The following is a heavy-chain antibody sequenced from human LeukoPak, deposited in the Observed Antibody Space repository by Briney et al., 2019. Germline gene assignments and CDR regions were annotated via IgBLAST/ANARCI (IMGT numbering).Heavy chain of an antibody. J-gene: IGHJ6*02. V-gene: IGHV3-30*18. CDR1: GFTFSSYG. CDR2: ISYDGSNK. CDR3: AKDGYCSSTSCYRGPQYYYYGMDV. Sequence: GGSLRLSCAASGFTFSSYGMHWVRQAPGKGLEWVAVISYDGSNKYYADSVKGRFTISRDNSKNTLYLQMNSLRAEDTAVYYCAKDGYCSSTSCYRGPQYYYYGMDVWGQGTTVTVSS. D-gene: IGHD2-2*03.